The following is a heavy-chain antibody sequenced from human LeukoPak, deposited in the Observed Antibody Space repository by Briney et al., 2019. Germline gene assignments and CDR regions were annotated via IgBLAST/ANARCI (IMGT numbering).Heavy chain of an antibody. D-gene: IGHD1-26*01. V-gene: IGHV3-23*01. CDR2: ISGSGGST. CDR1: GFTFSRYA. Sequence: GGSLRLSCAASGFTFSRYAMIWVRQAPGKGLEWVSAISGSGGSTYYADSVKGRFTISRDNSKNTLYLQMNSLRAEDTAVYYCARAGGSYYFDYWGQGTLGTVSS. CDR3: ARAGGSYYFDY. J-gene: IGHJ4*02.